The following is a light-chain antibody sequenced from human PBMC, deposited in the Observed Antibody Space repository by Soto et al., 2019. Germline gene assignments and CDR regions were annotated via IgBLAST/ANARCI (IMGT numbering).Light chain of an antibody. Sequence: DIVMTQSPLSLPVTPGEPASISCRSIQSLLHSNGYNYLDWYLQKPGQSPQVLIYLGSNRASGVPDRFSGSGSGTDFTLKISRVEAEDVGIYYCMQALQTPLTFGGGTKVELK. CDR2: LGS. J-gene: IGKJ4*01. CDR3: MQALQTPLT. V-gene: IGKV2-28*01. CDR1: QSLLHSNGYNY.